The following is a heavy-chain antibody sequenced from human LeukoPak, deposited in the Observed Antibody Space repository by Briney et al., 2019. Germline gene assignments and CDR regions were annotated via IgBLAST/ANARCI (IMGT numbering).Heavy chain of an antibody. D-gene: IGHD5-24*01. CDR3: AKDLMGDGYTYCDY. Sequence: PGGSLRLSCAASGFTFSSYGMHWVRQAPGKGLEWVAVISYDGSNKDYADSVKGRFTISRDNSKNTLYLQMNSLRAEDTAVYYCAKDLMGDGYTYCDYWGQGTLVTVSS. CDR2: ISYDGSNK. CDR1: GFTFSSYG. V-gene: IGHV3-30*18. J-gene: IGHJ4*02.